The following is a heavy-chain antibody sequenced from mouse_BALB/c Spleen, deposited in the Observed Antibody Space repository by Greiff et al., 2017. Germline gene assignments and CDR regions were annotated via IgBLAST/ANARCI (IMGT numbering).Heavy chain of an antibody. CDR3: ARKGFAWFAY. CDR1: GDSITSGY. V-gene: IGHV3-8*02. J-gene: IGHJ3*01. CDR2: ISYSGST. Sequence: EVHLVESGPSLVKPSQTLSLTCSVTGDSITSGYWNWIRKFPGNKLEYMGYISYSGSTYYNPSLKSRISITRDTSKNQYYLQLNSVTTEDTATYYCARKGFAWFAYWGQGTLVTVSA.